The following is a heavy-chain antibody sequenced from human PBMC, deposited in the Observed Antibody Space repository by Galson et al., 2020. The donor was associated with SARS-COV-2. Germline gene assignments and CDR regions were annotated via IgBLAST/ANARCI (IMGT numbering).Heavy chain of an antibody. V-gene: IGHV5-51*01. CDR2: TYPGDSDT. CDR3: ARRLRSYYDSSGFLHYDAFDI. Sequence: GESLKISCKGSGYSFTSYWIGWVRQMPGKGLEWMGITYPGDSDTRYSPSFQGQVTISADKSISTAYLQWSSLKASDTAMYYCARRLRSYYDSSGFLHYDAFDIWGQGTMVTVSS. CDR1: GYSFTSYW. J-gene: IGHJ3*02. D-gene: IGHD3-22*01.